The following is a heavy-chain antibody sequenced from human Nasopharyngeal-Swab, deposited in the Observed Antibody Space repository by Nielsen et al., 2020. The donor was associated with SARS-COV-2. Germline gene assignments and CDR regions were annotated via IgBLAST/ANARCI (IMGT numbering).Heavy chain of an antibody. V-gene: IGHV3-23*01. D-gene: IGHD5-12*01. CDR2: ISGSGGST. CDR1: GFTFSSYA. CDR3: AKAGGYDWYYYYGMDV. J-gene: IGHJ6*02. Sequence: GESLKISCAASGFTFSSYAMSWVRQAPGKGLEWVSAISGSGGSTYYADSVTGRFTISRDNSKNTLYLQMNSLRAEDTAVYYCAKAGGYDWYYYYGMDVWGQGTTVTVSS.